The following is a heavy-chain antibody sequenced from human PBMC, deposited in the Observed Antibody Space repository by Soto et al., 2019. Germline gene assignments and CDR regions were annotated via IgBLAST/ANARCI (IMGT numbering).Heavy chain of an antibody. CDR2: IYYSGSI. Sequence: QVQLQESGPGLVKPSQTLSLTCTVSGGSISSGGYYWSWIRQHPGTGLEWIGYIYYSGSIYYNPTHRRRITLSVDTSKNQCSLKLSSVTAADTAVLYSARRASHGPDYWGQGTMDTVSS. CDR3: ARRASHGPDY. J-gene: IGHJ4*02. V-gene: IGHV4-31*03. D-gene: IGHD6-6*01. CDR1: GGSISSGGYY.